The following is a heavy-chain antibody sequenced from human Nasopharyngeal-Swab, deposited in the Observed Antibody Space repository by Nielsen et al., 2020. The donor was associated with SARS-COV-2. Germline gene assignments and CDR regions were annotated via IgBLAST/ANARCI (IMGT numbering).Heavy chain of an antibody. J-gene: IGHJ5*01. CDR3: ARGEFFGSSFDP. Sequence: GESLKISCAASGFTFRSYAMYWVRQAPGKGLEWVSNISFDGSNKYYADSVKGRFTISRDNSGDTLYLQMNNLRGEDTAVYYCARGEFFGSSFDPWGQGALVTVSS. CDR1: GFTFRSYA. CDR2: ISFDGSNK. V-gene: IGHV3-30*04. D-gene: IGHD3-10*01.